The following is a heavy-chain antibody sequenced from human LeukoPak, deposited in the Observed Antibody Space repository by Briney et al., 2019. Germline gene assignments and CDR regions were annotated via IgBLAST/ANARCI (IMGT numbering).Heavy chain of an antibody. J-gene: IGHJ4*02. D-gene: IGHD1-26*01. CDR2: IRSKGNTYAT. CDR3: KVGPMFEY. CDR1: GFTFSGSA. V-gene: IGHV3-73*01. Sequence: GGSLRLSCAASGFTFSGSAMHWVRQASGKGLEWVGRIRSKGNTYATAYAASVKGRFTISRDDSKNTAYLQMNSLKTEDTAVYYCKVGPMFEYWGQGTLVTVSS.